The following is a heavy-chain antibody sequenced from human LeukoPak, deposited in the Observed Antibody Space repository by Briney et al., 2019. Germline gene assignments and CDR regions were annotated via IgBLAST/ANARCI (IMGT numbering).Heavy chain of an antibody. V-gene: IGHV3-21*01. Sequence: GGSLRLSCGASGFIFQNYNMNWVRQAPGKGLEWVASISTSGSDEYYADSMKGRFTISRDNAHKSLYLQMTSLRADDTAVYYCARDGGFFCPRTTCRNFDYWGQGTLVTVSS. CDR2: ISTSGSDE. J-gene: IGHJ4*02. D-gene: IGHD1-14*01. CDR1: GFIFQNYN. CDR3: ARDGGFFCPRTTCRNFDY.